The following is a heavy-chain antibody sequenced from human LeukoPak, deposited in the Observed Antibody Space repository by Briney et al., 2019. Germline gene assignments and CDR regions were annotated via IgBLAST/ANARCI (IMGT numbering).Heavy chain of an antibody. CDR1: GYTFTGYY. D-gene: IGHD2-2*01. J-gene: IGHJ4*02. CDR3: ARGEYQLPSPSFDY. CDR2: TNPNSGGT. V-gene: IGHV1-2*04. Sequence: ASVKVSCKASGYTFTGYYMHWVRQAPGQGLEWMGWTNPNSGGTNYAQKFQGWVTMTRDTSISTAYMELSRLRSDDTAVYYCARGEYQLPSPSFDYWGQGTLVTVSS.